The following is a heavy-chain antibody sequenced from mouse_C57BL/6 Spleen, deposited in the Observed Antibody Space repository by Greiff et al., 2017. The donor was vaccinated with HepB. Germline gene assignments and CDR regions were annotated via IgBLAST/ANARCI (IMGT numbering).Heavy chain of an antibody. CDR3: ARTLSSYCSSSWDWYFDV. D-gene: IGHD1-1*01. CDR1: GYTFTGYW. J-gene: IGHJ1*03. V-gene: IGHV1-9*01. CDR2: ILPGSGST. Sequence: QVQLQQSGAELMKPGASVKLSCKATGYTFTGYWIEWVKQRPGHGLEWIGEILPGSGSTNYNEKFKGKATFTADTSSNTAYMQLSSLTTEDSAIYYWARTLSSYCSSSWDWYFDVWGTGTTVTVSS.